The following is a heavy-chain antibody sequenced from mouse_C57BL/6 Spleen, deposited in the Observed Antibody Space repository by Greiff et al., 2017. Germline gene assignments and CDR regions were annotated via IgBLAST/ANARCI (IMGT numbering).Heavy chain of an antibody. CDR3: ARQPYYDEGYFDD. CDR2: ISSGGSYT. CDR1: GFTFSSYG. D-gene: IGHD2-3*01. J-gene: IGHJ2*01. V-gene: IGHV5-6*01. Sequence: EVKLVESGGDLVKPGGSLKLSCAASGFTFSSYGMSWVRQTPDKRLEWVATISSGGSYTYYPDSVKGRFTISRDNAKNTLYLQMSSLKSEDTAMYYCARQPYYDEGYFDDWGQGTTLTVSS.